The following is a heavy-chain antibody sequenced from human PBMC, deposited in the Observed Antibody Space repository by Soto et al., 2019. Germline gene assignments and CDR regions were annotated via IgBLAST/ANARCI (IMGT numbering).Heavy chain of an antibody. CDR2: INPSGGST. Sequence: ASVTVSCKASGYTFTSYYMHWVRPAPGQGLEWMGIINPSGGSTSYAQKFQGRVTMTRDTSTSTVYMELSSLRSEDTAVYYCARGGGRNYYYYGMDVWGQGTTVTGSS. V-gene: IGHV1-46*01. J-gene: IGHJ6*02. CDR1: GYTFTSYY. D-gene: IGHD1-26*01. CDR3: ARGGGRNYYYYGMDV.